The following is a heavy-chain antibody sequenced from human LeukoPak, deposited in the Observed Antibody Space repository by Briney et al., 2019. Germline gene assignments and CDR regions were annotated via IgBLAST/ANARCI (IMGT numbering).Heavy chain of an antibody. J-gene: IGHJ3*02. V-gene: IGHV3-23*01. CDR2: ISGSGGST. CDR3: AKDRAGDSGSYYDAFDI. D-gene: IGHD1-26*01. Sequence: PGGSLRLSCAASGFTFSSYAMSWVRQAPGKGLKWVSAISGSGGSTYYADSVKGRFTISRDNSKNTLYLQMNSLRAEDTAVYYCAKDRAGDSGSYYDAFDIWGQGTMVTVSS. CDR1: GFTFSSYA.